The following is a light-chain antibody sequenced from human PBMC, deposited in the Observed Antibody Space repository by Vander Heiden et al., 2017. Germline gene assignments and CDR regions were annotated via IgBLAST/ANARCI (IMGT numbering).Light chain of an antibody. V-gene: IGLV2-23*02. CDR2: EVT. CDR1: SSDVGSYNL. Sequence: HSALSPPASVSGSPGQSLTISCTGTSSDVGSYNLVAWYQQLPGKAPKLMLYEVTKRPSGVSNRFSGSKSGNTASLTISGLQAEDEADYYCCSRAVSSAFYVFGTGTKVTVL. CDR3: CSRAVSSAFYV. J-gene: IGLJ1*01.